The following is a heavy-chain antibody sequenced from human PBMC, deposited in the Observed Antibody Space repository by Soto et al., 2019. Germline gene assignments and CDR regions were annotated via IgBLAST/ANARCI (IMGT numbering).Heavy chain of an antibody. Sequence: GESLKISCKGSGYSFTSYWIGWVRQMPGKGLEWKGIIYPGDSDTRYSPSFQGQVTISADKSISTAYLQWSSLKASDTAMYYCARQYYAPNNYYYYGMDVWGQGTTVTVSS. CDR1: GYSFTSYW. D-gene: IGHD3-3*01. V-gene: IGHV5-51*01. CDR2: IYPGDSDT. J-gene: IGHJ6*02. CDR3: ARQYYAPNNYYYYGMDV.